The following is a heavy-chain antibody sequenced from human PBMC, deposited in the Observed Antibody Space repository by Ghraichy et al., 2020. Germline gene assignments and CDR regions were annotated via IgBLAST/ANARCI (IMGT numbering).Heavy chain of an antibody. D-gene: IGHD3-22*01. Sequence: GESLRLSCAASGFTFNTYVMHWVRQAPGKGLQWVALISFEQSNKDYVDSVKGRFTISRDNSRNTLYLQLNSLRPEDTALYYCATLDSSGSPTLGQGTLVTVSS. CDR2: ISFEQSNK. J-gene: IGHJ5*02. CDR3: ATLDSSGSPT. CDR1: GFTFNTYV. V-gene: IGHV3-30*04.